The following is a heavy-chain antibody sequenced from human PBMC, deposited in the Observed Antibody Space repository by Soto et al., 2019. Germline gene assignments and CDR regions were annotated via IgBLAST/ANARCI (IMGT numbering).Heavy chain of an antibody. V-gene: IGHV3-21*01. D-gene: IGHD2-15*01. J-gene: IGHJ4*02. CDR2: ISSSSSYI. Sequence: GGSLRLSCAASGFTFSSYSMNWVRQAPGKGLEWVSSISSSSSYIYYADSVKGRFTISRDNAKNSLYLQMNSLRAEDTAVYYCARDLVVVAATVDYWGQGTLVTVSS. CDR3: ARDLVVVAATVDY. CDR1: GFTFSSYS.